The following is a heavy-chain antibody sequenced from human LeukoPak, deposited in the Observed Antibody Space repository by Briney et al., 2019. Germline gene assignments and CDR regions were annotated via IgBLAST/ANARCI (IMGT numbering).Heavy chain of an antibody. CDR3: ARGRGKRAAGSFYYFDY. CDR1: GGSFSGYY. CDR2: INHSGST. Sequence: SETLSLTCAVYGGSFSGYYWSWIRQPPGKGLGWIGEINHSGSTNYDPSLKSRVTISVDTSKNQFSLKLSSVTAADTAVYYCARGRGKRAAGSFYYFDYWGQGTLVTVSS. D-gene: IGHD6-13*01. V-gene: IGHV4-34*01. J-gene: IGHJ4*02.